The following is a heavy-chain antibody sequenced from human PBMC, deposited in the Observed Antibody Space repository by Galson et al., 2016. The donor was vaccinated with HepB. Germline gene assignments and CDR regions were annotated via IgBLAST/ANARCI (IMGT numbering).Heavy chain of an antibody. CDR3: AIDLRVPADYGSGSY. V-gene: IGHV3-23*01. D-gene: IGHD3-10*01. J-gene: IGHJ4*02. CDR1: GFTFSTYA. CDR2: ISGSGGST. Sequence: SLRLSCAASGFTFSTYAMSWVRQAPGKGLEWVSAISGSGGSTNYADSVKGRFTISRDKFKNTLYLQMNSLRAEGTALYYCAIDLRVPADYGSGSYWGQGTLVTVSS.